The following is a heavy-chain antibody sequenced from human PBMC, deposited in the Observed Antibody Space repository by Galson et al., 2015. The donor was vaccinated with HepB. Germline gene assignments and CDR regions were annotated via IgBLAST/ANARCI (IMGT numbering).Heavy chain of an antibody. CDR2: TYYRSKWYN. D-gene: IGHD6-19*01. V-gene: IGHV6-1*01. CDR3: ARALIEIAVAGTTYYGMDV. Sequence: ISGDSVSSNSAAWNWIRQSPSRGLEWLGRTYYRSKWYNDYAVSVKSRITINPDTSKNQFSLQLNSVTPEDTAVYYCARALIEIAVAGTTYYGMDVWGQGTTVTVSS. CDR1: GDSVSSNSAA. J-gene: IGHJ6*02.